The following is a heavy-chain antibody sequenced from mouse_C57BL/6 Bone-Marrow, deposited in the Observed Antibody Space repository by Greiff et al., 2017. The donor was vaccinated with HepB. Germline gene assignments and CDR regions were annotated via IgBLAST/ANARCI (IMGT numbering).Heavy chain of an antibody. J-gene: IGHJ1*03. Sequence: QVQLQQPGAELVKPGASVKLSCKASGYTFTSYWMHWVKQRPGQGLEWIGMIHPNSGSTNYNEKFKSKATLTVDKSSSTAYMQLSSLTSEDSAVYYCAKIYYGSSYGYFDGWGTGTTVTVAS. CDR3: AKIYYGSSYGYFDG. V-gene: IGHV1-64*01. CDR2: IHPNSGST. D-gene: IGHD1-1*01. CDR1: GYTFTSYW.